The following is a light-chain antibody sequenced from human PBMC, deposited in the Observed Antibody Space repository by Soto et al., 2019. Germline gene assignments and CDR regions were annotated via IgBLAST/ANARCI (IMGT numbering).Light chain of an antibody. J-gene: IGKJ1*01. V-gene: IGKV1-17*01. Sequence: DIQMTQSPSSLSASVGDRVTITCRASQAIRDHLGWYQQKPGKAPKRLIYAASSLQSGVPSRFSGSGSGTEFTLTIRSMHADDYANYYCLQHNTFPRTFGQGTKVDIK. CDR1: QAIRDH. CDR3: LQHNTFPRT. CDR2: AAS.